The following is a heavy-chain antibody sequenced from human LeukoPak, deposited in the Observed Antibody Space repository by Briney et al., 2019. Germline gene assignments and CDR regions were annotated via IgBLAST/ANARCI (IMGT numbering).Heavy chain of an antibody. D-gene: IGHD6-19*01. Sequence: GGTLRLSSAPSGFTSTIYEMNCVRQAPGRGLGWVSYISSSGSTIYYADSVKGRFTISRDNAKNSLYLQMNSLRAEDTAVYYCARADSSGWGSLDYWGQGTLVTVSS. CDR2: ISSSGSTI. J-gene: IGHJ4*02. CDR3: ARADSSGWGSLDY. CDR1: GFTSTIYE. V-gene: IGHV3-48*03.